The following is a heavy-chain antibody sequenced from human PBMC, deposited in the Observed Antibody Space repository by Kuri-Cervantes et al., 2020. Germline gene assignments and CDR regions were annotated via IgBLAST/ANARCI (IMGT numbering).Heavy chain of an antibody. CDR2: IWYDGSNK. Sequence: GESLKISCAASGFTFSSYGMHWVRQAPGKGLEWVAVIWYDGSNKYYADSVKGRFTISRDNSKNTLYLQMNSLRAEDTAVYYCARERWALLFDFWGQGTLVTVSS. D-gene: IGHD4-23*01. CDR3: ARERWALLFDF. V-gene: IGHV3-33*08. J-gene: IGHJ4*02. CDR1: GFTFSSYG.